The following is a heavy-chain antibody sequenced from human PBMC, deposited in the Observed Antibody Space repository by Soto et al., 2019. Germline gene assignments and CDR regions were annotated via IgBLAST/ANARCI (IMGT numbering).Heavy chain of an antibody. Sequence: EVQLLESGGGLVQPGGSLRLSCAASGFTFTKYAMSWVRQAPGKGLEWVSSINATDAGTYYADSVKGRFTISRDNSKNTLYLEMNSLRAEDTAVYYCARDNSAANGVLDHWGLGTLVTVSS. V-gene: IGHV3-23*01. J-gene: IGHJ4*02. CDR3: ARDNSAANGVLDH. D-gene: IGHD1-1*01. CDR1: GFTFTKYA. CDR2: INATDAGT.